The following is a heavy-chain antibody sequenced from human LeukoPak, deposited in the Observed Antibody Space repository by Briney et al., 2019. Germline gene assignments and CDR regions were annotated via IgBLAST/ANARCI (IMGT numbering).Heavy chain of an antibody. CDR1: GFTFSSYA. D-gene: IGHD3-10*01. Sequence: GGSLRLSCAVSGFTFSSYAMTCVRQSPGKGRQWVSTFSVSVENTYYADSVKGRFTISRDISKSTLYLQMNSLRDEDTALYYCAKYGSGTYYNGLHWGQGTLVTVSS. CDR2: FSVSVENT. CDR3: AKYGSGTYYNGLH. V-gene: IGHV3-23*01. J-gene: IGHJ4*02.